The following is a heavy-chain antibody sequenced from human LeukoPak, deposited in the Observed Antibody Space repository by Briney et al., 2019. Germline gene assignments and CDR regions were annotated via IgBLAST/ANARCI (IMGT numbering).Heavy chain of an antibody. CDR2: VFTSGST. CDR3: ARGKGQLDL. J-gene: IGHJ2*01. D-gene: IGHD3/OR15-3a*01. CDR1: GGSISSYF. Sequence: SETLSLTCTASGGSISSYFWSWIRQPAGKGLEWIGRVFTSGSTNYNPSLKSRVTISVDTSKNQFSLKLTSVTAADTAVYYCARGKGQLDLWGQGCLASVSS. V-gene: IGHV4-4*07.